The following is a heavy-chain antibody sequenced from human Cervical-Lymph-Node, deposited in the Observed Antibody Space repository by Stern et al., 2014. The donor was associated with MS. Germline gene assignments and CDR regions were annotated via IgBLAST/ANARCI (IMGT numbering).Heavy chain of an antibody. D-gene: IGHD3-16*01. CDR2: VLYSGNT. Sequence: QVQLQESGPRLVTPSETLSLTCTVSGGSINNNAYYWGWIRQPPGKGLEWIGSVLYSGNTSYKPSLKSRAPVSVDTSKIQFSLKLMSVTAADTAVYYCAKIHRAFANQGHWGQGVLVTVSS. CDR1: GGSINNNAYY. V-gene: IGHV4-39*01. CDR3: AKIHRAFANQGH. J-gene: IGHJ1*01.